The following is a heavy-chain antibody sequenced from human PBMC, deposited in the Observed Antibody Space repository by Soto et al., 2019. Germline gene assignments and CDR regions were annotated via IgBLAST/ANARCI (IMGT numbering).Heavy chain of an antibody. Sequence: GGSLRLSCAASGFTFDDYAMHWVRQAPGKGLEWVSGISWNSGSIGYADSVKGRFTISRDNAKNSLYLQMNSLRAEDTALYYCAKSIAARVSYYFDYWGQGTLVTVSS. CDR2: ISWNSGSI. D-gene: IGHD6-6*01. CDR3: AKSIAARVSYYFDY. V-gene: IGHV3-9*01. CDR1: GFTFDDYA. J-gene: IGHJ4*02.